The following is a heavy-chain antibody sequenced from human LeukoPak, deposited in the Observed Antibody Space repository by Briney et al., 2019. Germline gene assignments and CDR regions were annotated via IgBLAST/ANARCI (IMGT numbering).Heavy chain of an antibody. CDR2: IIAYNGNT. CDR3: ARGEYMIACGGVSVRQGGFDY. CDR1: GYTFTSYG. J-gene: IGHJ4*03. Sequence: ASVKVSCKASGYTFTSYGISWVRQAPGQGLEWMGWIIAYNGNTNYAQKLQGRVTITTDTSTSTAYMELRSLRSDDTAVYYCARGEYMIACGGVSVRQGGFDYRGQGTLVNVSS. V-gene: IGHV1-18*01. D-gene: IGHD3-16*02.